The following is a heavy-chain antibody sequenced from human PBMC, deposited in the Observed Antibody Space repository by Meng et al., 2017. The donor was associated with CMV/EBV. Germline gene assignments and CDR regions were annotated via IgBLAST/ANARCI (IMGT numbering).Heavy chain of an antibody. Sequence: GESLKISCAASGLVFSRYSMNWVRQAPGKGLEWLAYINSGSGVMSYADSVKGRFIISRDNTKDSLHLQMNSLRAEDTAVYYCAKDKWNYYYDNPEYTSIYFDSWGQGTLVTVSS. J-gene: IGHJ4*02. CDR3: AKDKWNYYYDNPEYTSIYFDS. CDR1: GLVFSRYS. V-gene: IGHV3-48*04. CDR2: INSGSGVM. D-gene: IGHD3-22*01.